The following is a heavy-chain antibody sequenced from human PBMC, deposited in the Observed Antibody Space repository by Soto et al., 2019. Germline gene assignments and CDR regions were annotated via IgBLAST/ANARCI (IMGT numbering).Heavy chain of an antibody. CDR3: ARDLVRITMVRGAYGYYGMDV. CDR2: ISYDGTYK. Sequence: GGSLRLSCAASGFTFSSYAMHWVRQTPGKGLEWVAAISYDGTYKYHVDSVKGRLTISRDNSKNTLYLQMNSLRPEDTAVYYCARDLVRITMVRGAYGYYGMDVWGQGTTVTVS. J-gene: IGHJ6*02. CDR1: GFTFSSYA. D-gene: IGHD3-10*01. V-gene: IGHV3-30*03.